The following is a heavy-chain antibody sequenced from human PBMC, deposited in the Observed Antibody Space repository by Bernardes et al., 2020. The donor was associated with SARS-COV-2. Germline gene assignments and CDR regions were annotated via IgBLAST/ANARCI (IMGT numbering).Heavy chain of an antibody. J-gene: IGHJ4*02. Sequence: VGSLRLSCAASGFTFSSSGMHWVRQAPGKGLEWVAVISYDGGEKFYADSVKGRFTISRDNSKNTLYLQMNSLRAEDTAVYYCATTPQYEYTRVFDFWGQGTLVTVSS. V-gene: IGHV3-30*03. D-gene: IGHD2-15*01. CDR3: ATTPQYEYTRVFDF. CDR1: GFTFSSSG. CDR2: ISYDGGEK.